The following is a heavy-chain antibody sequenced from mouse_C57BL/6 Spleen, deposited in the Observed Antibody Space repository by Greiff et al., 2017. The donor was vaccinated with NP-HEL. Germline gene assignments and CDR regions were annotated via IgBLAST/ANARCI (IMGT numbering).Heavy chain of an antibody. D-gene: IGHD2-4*01. CDR1: GYTFTDYY. J-gene: IGHJ1*03. V-gene: IGHV1-26*01. Sequence: EVQLQQSGPELVKPGASVKISCKASGYTFTDYYMNWVKQSHGKSLEWIGDINPNNGGTSYNQKFKGKATLTVDKSSSTAYMELRSLTSEDSAVYYCARSHYDYESWYFDVWGTGTTVTVSS. CDR3: ARSHYDYESWYFDV. CDR2: INPNNGGT.